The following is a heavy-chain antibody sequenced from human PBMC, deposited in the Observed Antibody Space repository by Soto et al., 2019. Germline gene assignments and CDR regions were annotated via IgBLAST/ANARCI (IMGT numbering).Heavy chain of an antibody. Sequence: GASVKVSCRASGYPFSAFDINWVRQAGGQGLEWMGWMNPDSGDTAFAQRFQDRITMTRSTSISTAYMELGRLTSDDTAVYFCVRQPGGVATPGDDYWGQGTLVTVSS. CDR2: MNPDSGDT. V-gene: IGHV1-8*01. J-gene: IGHJ4*02. CDR1: GYPFSAFD. D-gene: IGHD2-15*01. CDR3: VRQPGGVATPGDDY.